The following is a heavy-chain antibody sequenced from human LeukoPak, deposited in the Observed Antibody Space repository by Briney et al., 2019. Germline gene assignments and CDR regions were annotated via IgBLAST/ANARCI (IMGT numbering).Heavy chain of an antibody. Sequence: ASLKVSCKASGYTFGNYDINWVRQATGQGLEWMGWMNPNTGNKGYAQKFHGRPTMTSDTSISTAYMELSSLSSEDTAIYYCASELRHQDYWGQGNLVTASS. CDR2: MNPNTGNK. V-gene: IGHV1-8*01. J-gene: IGHJ4*02. D-gene: IGHD1-1*01. CDR3: ASELRHQDY. CDR1: GYTFGNYD.